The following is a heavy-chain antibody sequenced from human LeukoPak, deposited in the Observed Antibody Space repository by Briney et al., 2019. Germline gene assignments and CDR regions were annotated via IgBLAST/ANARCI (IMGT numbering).Heavy chain of an antibody. CDR3: AHRQMITFGGVIVEY. D-gene: IGHD3-16*02. V-gene: IGHV2-5*02. CDR1: GFSLSTSGVG. Sequence: SGPTLVKPTQTLTLTCTFSGFSLSTSGVGVGWIRQPPGKALEWLALLYWDDDKRYSPSLKSRLTITKDTSKNQVVLTMTNMDPVDTATYYCAHRQMITFGGVIVEYWGQGTLVTVSS. J-gene: IGHJ4*02. CDR2: LYWDDDK.